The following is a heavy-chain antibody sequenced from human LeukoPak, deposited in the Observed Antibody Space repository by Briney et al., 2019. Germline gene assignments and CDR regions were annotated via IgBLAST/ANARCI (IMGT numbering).Heavy chain of an antibody. J-gene: IGHJ4*02. CDR2: ISGSGGST. CDR1: GFTFSSYA. Sequence: PGGSLRLSCAASGFTFSSYAMSWVRQAPGKGLEWVSAISGSGGSTYYADSVKGRFTISRDNSKNTLYLQMNSLRAEDTAIYFCASSNRYNWNAVEYWGQGTLVTVSS. V-gene: IGHV3-23*01. CDR3: ASSNRYNWNAVEY. D-gene: IGHD1-1*01.